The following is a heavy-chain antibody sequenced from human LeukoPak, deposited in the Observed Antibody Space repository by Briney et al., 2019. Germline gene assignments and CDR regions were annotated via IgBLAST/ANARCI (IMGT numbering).Heavy chain of an antibody. D-gene: IGHD4-17*01. J-gene: IGHJ6*02. CDR2: IYYSGSI. Sequence: PSETLSLTCTVSGGSISSGDYYWRWIRQPPGKGLEWIGYIYYSGSIYYNPSLKSRVTISVDTSKNQFSLKLSSVTAADTAVYYCASLRLRGSGMDVWGQGTTVTVSS. V-gene: IGHV4-30-4*01. CDR1: GGSISSGDYY. CDR3: ASLRLRGSGMDV.